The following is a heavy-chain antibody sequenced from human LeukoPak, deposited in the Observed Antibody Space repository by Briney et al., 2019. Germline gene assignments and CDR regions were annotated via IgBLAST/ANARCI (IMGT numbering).Heavy chain of an antibody. CDR2: IYYSGST. D-gene: IGHD3-3*01. V-gene: IGHV4-39*07. CDR3: AREKSQLRFLEWLPLNDAFDI. Sequence: SETLSLTCTVSGGSISSSSYYWGWIRQPPGKGLEWIGSIYYSGSTYYNPSLKSRVTISVDTSKNQFSLKLSSVTAADTAVYYGAREKSQLRFLEWLPLNDAFDIWGQGTMVTVSS. J-gene: IGHJ3*02. CDR1: GGSISSSSYY.